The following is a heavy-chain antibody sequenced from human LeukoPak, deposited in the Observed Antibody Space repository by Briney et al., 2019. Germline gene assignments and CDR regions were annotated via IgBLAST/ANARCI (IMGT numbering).Heavy chain of an antibody. CDR1: TFTFSSYS. CDR2: INAGANST. CDR3: TTGAYGDYDS. J-gene: IGHJ5*01. Sequence: PGGSLTLSCAASTFTFSSYSLSWIRQAPGKGLEWVSAINAGANSTYYADSVQGRFTISRDKSKNTLFLQMSGLRAEDTAVYLSTTGAYGDYDSWGQGTMVTVSS. D-gene: IGHD4-17*01. V-gene: IGHV3-23*01.